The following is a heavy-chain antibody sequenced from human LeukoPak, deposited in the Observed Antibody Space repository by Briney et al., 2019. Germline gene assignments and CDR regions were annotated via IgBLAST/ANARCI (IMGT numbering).Heavy chain of an antibody. CDR3: VRDRDFDS. CDR2: ISGSGDNT. D-gene: IGHD5-24*01. CDR1: GFTFSSYA. J-gene: IGHJ4*02. Sequence: GGSLRLSCAASGFTFSSYAMSWVRQAPGKGLEWVSGISGSGDNTYYADSVKGRFTISRDNSKNTLYLQMKSLRAQDTAVYFCVRDRDFDSWGQGTLVTVSS. V-gene: IGHV3-23*01.